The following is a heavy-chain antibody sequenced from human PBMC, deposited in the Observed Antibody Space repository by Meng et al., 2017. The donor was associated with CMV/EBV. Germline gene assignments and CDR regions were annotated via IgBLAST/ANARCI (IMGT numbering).Heavy chain of an antibody. CDR2: IIPIFGTA. J-gene: IGHJ6*02. V-gene: IGHV1-69*05. CDR1: GGTFSSYA. Sequence: SVKVSCKASGGTFSSYAISWVRQAPGQGLEWMGGIIPIFGTANYAQKFQGRVTITTDESTSTAYMELVSLRSEDADVYYCARRDFGVVTGAGSLYYGMDVWGQGTTVTVSS. CDR3: ARRDFGVVTGAGSLYYGMDV. D-gene: IGHD3-3*01.